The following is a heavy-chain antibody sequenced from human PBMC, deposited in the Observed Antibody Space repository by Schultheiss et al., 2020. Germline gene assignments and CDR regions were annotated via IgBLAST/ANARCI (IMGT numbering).Heavy chain of an antibody. CDR1: GFTFSSHS. Sequence: GGSLRLSCAASGFTFSSHSMHWVRQAPGKGLEWVANIKQDGSEKYYVDSVKGRFTISRDNAKNSLYLQMNSLRAEDTAVYYCVKLVGSSGYFDAFDIWGQGTMVTVAS. D-gene: IGHD3-22*01. CDR3: VKLVGSSGYFDAFDI. J-gene: IGHJ3*02. V-gene: IGHV3-7*01. CDR2: IKQDGSEK.